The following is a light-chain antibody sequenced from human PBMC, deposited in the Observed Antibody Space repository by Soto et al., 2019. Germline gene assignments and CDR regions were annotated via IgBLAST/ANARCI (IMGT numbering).Light chain of an antibody. J-gene: IGLJ2*01. V-gene: IGLV2-23*03. CDR2: EGS. Sequence: QSALTQPASVSGSPGQSITISCTGTSSDVGSYNLVSWYQQHPGKAPKLMIYEGSKRPSGVSNRFSGSKSGNTASLKISGLQAEDEADYSCCSYAGSSTFVVFGGGTKLTVL. CDR3: CSYAGSSTFVV. CDR1: SSDVGSYNL.